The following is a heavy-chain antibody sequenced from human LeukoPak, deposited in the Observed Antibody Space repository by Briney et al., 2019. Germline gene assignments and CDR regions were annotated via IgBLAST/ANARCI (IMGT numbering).Heavy chain of an antibody. Sequence: GGSLRLSCAASGFTFDDYAMHWVRQAPGKGLEWVSLISWDGGIIYYADSVKGRFTISRDNAKNSLYLQMNSLRAEDTAVYYCARVGAVATMYYYYYYMDVWGKGTTVTISS. D-gene: IGHD5-12*01. CDR1: GFTFDDYA. CDR3: ARVGAVATMYYYYYYMDV. V-gene: IGHV3-43D*03. J-gene: IGHJ6*03. CDR2: ISWDGGII.